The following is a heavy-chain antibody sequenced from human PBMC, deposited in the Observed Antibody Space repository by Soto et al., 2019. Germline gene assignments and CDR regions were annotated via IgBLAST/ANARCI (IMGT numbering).Heavy chain of an antibody. CDR2: MYNSGST. CDR1: GGSVSSSSHY. V-gene: IGHV4-61*01. D-gene: IGHD2-15*01. J-gene: IGHJ4*02. Sequence: SETLSLTCTVSGGSVSSSSHYWNWIRQPPGKALEWIGYMYNSGSTNYNPSLKSRVTMSEDTSKNQFSLKLSSVTAADTAVYFCARGCCGPPNSTLDYWGQGTLVTVSS. CDR3: ARGCCGPPNSTLDY.